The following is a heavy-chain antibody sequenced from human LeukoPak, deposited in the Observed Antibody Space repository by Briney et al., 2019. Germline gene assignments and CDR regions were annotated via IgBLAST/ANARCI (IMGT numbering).Heavy chain of an antibody. CDR1: GGSISSGGYS. CDR3: ARGDDYGDSFDY. CDR2: IYHSGST. Sequence: SETLSLTCAVSGGSISSGGYSWSWIRQPPGKGLEWIGYIYHSGSTYYNPSLKGRVTISVDRSKNQFSLKLSSVTAADTAVYYCARGDDYGDSFDYWGQGTLVTVSS. J-gene: IGHJ4*02. V-gene: IGHV4-30-2*01. D-gene: IGHD4-17*01.